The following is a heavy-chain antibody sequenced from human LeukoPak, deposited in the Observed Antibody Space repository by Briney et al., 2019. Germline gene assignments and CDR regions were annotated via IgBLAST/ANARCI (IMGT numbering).Heavy chain of an antibody. CDR2: INHSGST. D-gene: IGHD3-3*01. CDR1: GGSFSGYY. CDR3: ARGPTSQYYDFWRTRGIFDY. Sequence: SETLSLTCAVYGGSFSGYYWSWIRQPPGKGLEWIGEINHSGSTNYNPSLKSRVTISVDTSKNQFSLKLSSVTAADTAVYYCARGPTSQYYDFWRTRGIFDYWGQGTLVTVSS. J-gene: IGHJ4*02. V-gene: IGHV4-34*01.